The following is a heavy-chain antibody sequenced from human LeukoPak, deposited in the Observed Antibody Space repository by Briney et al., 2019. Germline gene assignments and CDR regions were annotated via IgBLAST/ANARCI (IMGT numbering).Heavy chain of an antibody. CDR3: TRVRYDSRGRYDGFDI. Sequence: PGGSLRLSCTASGXSXGXYAMSWFRQAPGKGLXXXXXXXXKAXGGXXXXXXSXXXRXIXSKDDSXSIAYLHMNSLKSEDTAVYXCTRVRYDSRGRYDGFDIWGQGTKVTVSS. J-gene: IGHJ3*02. V-gene: IGHV3-49*03. CDR2: XXXKAXGGXX. CDR1: GXSXGXYA. D-gene: IGHD3-22*01.